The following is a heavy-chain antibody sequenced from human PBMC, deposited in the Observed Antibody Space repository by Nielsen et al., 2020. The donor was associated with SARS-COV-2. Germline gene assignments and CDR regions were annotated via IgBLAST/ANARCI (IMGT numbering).Heavy chain of an antibody. D-gene: IGHD4-11*01. CDR3: ARGDYSNPNY. CDR2: IDPHSGGT. J-gene: IGHJ4*02. V-gene: IGHV1-2*06. Sequence: ASVKVSCKASGYRFTAYSMHWVRQAPGQGPEWMGRIDPHSGGTTYAQKFQGRVTMTRDTSINTAYKELTRLRSDDTAVYYCARGDYSNPNYWGQGSLVTVSS. CDR1: GYRFTAYS.